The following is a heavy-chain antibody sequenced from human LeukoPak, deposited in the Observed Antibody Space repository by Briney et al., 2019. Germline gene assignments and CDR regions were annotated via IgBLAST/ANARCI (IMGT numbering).Heavy chain of an antibody. CDR1: GFTFSSYA. D-gene: IGHD4-23*01. J-gene: IGHJ4*02. V-gene: IGHV3-74*01. CDR2: LNTDGSTT. CDR3: ARVASGGPIDY. Sequence: GGSLRLSCTASGFTFSSYAMNWVRQAPGKGLVWVSRLNTDGSTTSYADSVKGRFTISRDNAKNTLYLQMNSLRAEDTAVYYCARVASGGPIDYWGQGTLVTVSS.